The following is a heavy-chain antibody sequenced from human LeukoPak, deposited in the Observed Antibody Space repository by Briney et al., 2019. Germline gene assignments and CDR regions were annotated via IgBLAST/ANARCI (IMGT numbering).Heavy chain of an antibody. CDR2: IYYSGST. CDR1: GGSISSSSYY. CDR3: AREEDGGYSYGYGY. V-gene: IGHV4-61*01. Sequence: PSETLSLTCTVSGGSISSSSYYWSWIRQPPGKGLEWIGYIYYSGSTNYNPSLKSRVTISVDTSKNQFSLKLSSVTAADTAVYYCAREEDGGYSYGYGYWGQGTLVTVSS. D-gene: IGHD5-18*01. J-gene: IGHJ4*02.